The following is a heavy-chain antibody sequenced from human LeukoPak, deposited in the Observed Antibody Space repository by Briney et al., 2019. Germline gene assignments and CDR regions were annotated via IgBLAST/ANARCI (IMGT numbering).Heavy chain of an antibody. D-gene: IGHD3-16*01. J-gene: IGHJ3*02. CDR3: AKDSVAYNGVYDALDM. Sequence: LSLTCTVSGASISSNNYYWGWVRQPPGKGLEWVSSITSSSSYTFYADSVKGRFTISRDNAKNTLSLHMDSLRPEDTALYFCAKDSVAYNGVYDALDMWGQGTMVTVCS. CDR1: GASISSNNYY. V-gene: IGHV3-21*04. CDR2: ITSSSSYT.